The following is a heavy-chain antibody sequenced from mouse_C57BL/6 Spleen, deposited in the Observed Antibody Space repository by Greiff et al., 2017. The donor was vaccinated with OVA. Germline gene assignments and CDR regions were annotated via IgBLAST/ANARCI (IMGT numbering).Heavy chain of an antibody. CDR1: GYAFSSSW. CDR2: IYPGDGDT. V-gene: IGHV1-82*01. Sequence: VQLQQSGPELVKPGASVKISCKASGYAFSSSWMNWVKQRPGKGLEWIGRIYPGDGDTNYNGKFKGKATLTADKSSSTAYMQLSSLTSEDVAVYFCARDDLLLTYWGQGTTLTVSS. J-gene: IGHJ2*01. D-gene: IGHD1-1*01. CDR3: ARDDLLLTY.